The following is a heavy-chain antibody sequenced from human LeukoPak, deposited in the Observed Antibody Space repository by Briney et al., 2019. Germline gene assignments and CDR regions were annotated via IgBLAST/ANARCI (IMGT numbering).Heavy chain of an antibody. Sequence: ASVKVSCKASGYTFTGYYMHWVRQAPGQGLEWMGWINPNSGGTNYAQKFQGRVTMTRDTSISTAYMELSRLRSDVTAVYYCAAEYYYDSSGYPRVDYWGQGTLVTVSS. CDR1: GYTFTGYY. CDR3: AAEYYYDSSGYPRVDY. CDR2: INPNSGGT. D-gene: IGHD3-22*01. J-gene: IGHJ4*02. V-gene: IGHV1-2*02.